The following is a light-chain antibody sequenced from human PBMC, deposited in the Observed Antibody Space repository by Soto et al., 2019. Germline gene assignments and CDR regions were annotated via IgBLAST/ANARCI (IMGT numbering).Light chain of an antibody. V-gene: IGKV2-28*01. CDR3: MQGLQSPGT. J-gene: IGKJ1*01. CDR2: FGS. Sequence: DVVMTQSPLSLSVTPGESASISCRSSQSLLQSNGNNYLDWFLQKPGQSPRLLIYFGSNRASGGPDRCSGSGAGADLSLKISRGEAEDVGVSYCMQGLQSPGTFGQGTKVELK. CDR1: QSLLQSNGNNY.